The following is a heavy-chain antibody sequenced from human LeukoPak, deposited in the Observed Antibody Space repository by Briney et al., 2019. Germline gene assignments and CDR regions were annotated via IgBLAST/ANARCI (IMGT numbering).Heavy chain of an antibody. CDR3: ARDVPFGGV. D-gene: IGHD3-10*01. J-gene: IGHJ6*02. V-gene: IGHV3-33*01. CDR1: GFTFSSYG. Sequence: GGSLRLSCAASGFTFSSYGMHWVRQAPGKGLEWVAVIWYDGSNKYYADSVKGRFTIFRDDAKKSLYLQMNSLRAEDTAVYYCARDVPFGGVWGQGTTVTVSS. CDR2: IWYDGSNK.